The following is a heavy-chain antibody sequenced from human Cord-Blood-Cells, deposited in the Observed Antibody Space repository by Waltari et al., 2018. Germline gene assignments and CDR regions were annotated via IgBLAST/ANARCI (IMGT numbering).Heavy chain of an antibody. CDR3: ARGIAARLFSLWGGSDAFDI. CDR1: GGTFSSYA. Sequence: QVQLVQSGAEVKKPGSSVKASCKASGGTFSSYAISWVRQAPGQGLEWMGGIIPIFGPANNEHKGQGRVTITADESTSTAYMGLSSLRSEDTAVYYWARGIAARLFSLWGGSDAFDIWGQGTMVTVSS. D-gene: IGHD6-6*01. V-gene: IGHV1-69*01. CDR2: IIPIFGPA. J-gene: IGHJ3*02.